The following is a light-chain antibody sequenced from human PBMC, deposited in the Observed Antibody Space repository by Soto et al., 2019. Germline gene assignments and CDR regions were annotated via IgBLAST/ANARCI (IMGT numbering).Light chain of an antibody. CDR2: DVS. CDR1: QSVGNN. CDR3: QQRSDWPLT. J-gene: IGKJ5*01. V-gene: IGKV3-11*01. Sequence: TLSTSSLSTYVRDRFNIACRASQSVGNNLAWYHQKPGQAPRLLIYDVSNRASGIPARFSGSGSETNFTLTISSLEPEDFAVYYCQQRSDWPLTCGKGKRREIK.